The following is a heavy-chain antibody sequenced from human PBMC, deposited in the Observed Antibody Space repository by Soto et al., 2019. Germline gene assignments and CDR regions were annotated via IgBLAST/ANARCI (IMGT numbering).Heavy chain of an antibody. V-gene: IGHV3-11*06. CDR1: GFTFSDYY. CDR3: FPSLRDYGMDV. J-gene: IGHJ6*02. CDR2: ISSSSSYT. D-gene: IGHD3-9*01. Sequence: GGSLRLSCAASGFTFSDYYMSWIRQAPGKGLEWVSYISSSSSYTNYADSVKGRFTISRDNAKNSLYLQMNGLRAEDTAVYYCFPSLRDYGMDVWGQGTTVTVSS.